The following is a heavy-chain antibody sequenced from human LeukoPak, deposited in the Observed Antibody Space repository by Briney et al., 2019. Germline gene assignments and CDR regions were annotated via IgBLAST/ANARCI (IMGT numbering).Heavy chain of an antibody. J-gene: IGHJ4*02. V-gene: IGHV1-18*01. CDR2: ISAYNGNT. CDR3: AREGGGEYSSSAGWVYYFDV. CDR1: GYTFTSYG. Sequence: ASVKLSCKASGYTFTSYGISWGRQAPGQGLEWMGWISAYNGNTNYAQKLQGRVTMTTDTSTSTAYMALWILRSDDTAVYYCAREGGGEYSSSAGWVYYFDVWRQGWLVTVSS. D-gene: IGHD6-6*01.